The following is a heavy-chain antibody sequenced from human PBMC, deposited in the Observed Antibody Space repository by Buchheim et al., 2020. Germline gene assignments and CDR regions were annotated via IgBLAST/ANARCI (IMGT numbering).Heavy chain of an antibody. J-gene: IGHJ4*02. D-gene: IGHD2-2*01. CDR3: ARTGQLLLAR. Sequence: QLQLQESGPGLLKASETLSLTCTVSGGSITSSDHYWGWIRQPPGKGLEWIGSIFYTGSTYHNPSLQSRVTISVDRSRNQFSLKLSSVTAADTAVYYCARTGQLLLARWGQGTL. V-gene: IGHV4-39*01. CDR1: GGSITSSDHY. CDR2: IFYTGST.